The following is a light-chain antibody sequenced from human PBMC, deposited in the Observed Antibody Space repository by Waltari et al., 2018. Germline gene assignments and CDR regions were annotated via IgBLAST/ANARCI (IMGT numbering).Light chain of an antibody. CDR3: QQYNSLPYS. CDR2: STN. CDR1: QGINSY. J-gene: IGKJ2*03. V-gene: IGKV1-39*01. Sequence: DIQIRQSPSYLSDSVRYRVTITCRASQGINSYLNWYQQKPGKAPKLLIYSTNRLESGVPSRFSGSGSGTEFTLIISSLQPEDFATYFCQQYNSLPYSFGQGTKVEIK.